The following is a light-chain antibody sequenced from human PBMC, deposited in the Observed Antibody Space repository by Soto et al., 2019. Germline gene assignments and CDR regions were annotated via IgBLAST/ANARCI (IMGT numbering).Light chain of an antibody. J-gene: IGLJ2*01. CDR2: DVT. CDR1: SSDVGGYNF. CDR3: SSYTTSSTLV. V-gene: IGLV2-14*01. Sequence: QSALTQPASVSGSPGQSITISCTGTSSDVGGYNFVSWYQQLPDKAPKLIIYDVTNRPSGVSNRFSGSKSGNTASLTISGLQAEDEADYYCSSYTTSSTLVFGGGTKLTVL.